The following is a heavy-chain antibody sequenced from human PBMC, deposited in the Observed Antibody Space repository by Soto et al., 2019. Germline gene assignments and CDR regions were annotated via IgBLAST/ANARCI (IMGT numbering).Heavy chain of an antibody. CDR2: INSDGSST. J-gene: IGHJ4*02. Sequence: GGSLRLSCAASGFTFSSYWMHWVRQAPGKGLVWVSRINSDGSSTRYADSVKGRFTISRDNAKNTLYLQMNSLRAEDTAVYYCARDLTAYCGGDCPFDYWGQGTLVTVSS. CDR1: GFTFSSYW. V-gene: IGHV3-74*01. CDR3: ARDLTAYCGGDCPFDY. D-gene: IGHD2-21*02.